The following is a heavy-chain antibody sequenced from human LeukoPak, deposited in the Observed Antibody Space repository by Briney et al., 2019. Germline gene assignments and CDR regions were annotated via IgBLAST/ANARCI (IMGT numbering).Heavy chain of an antibody. CDR2: ISAYNGNI. CDR3: ARYCSGGSCNGPNDAFDI. V-gene: IGHV1-18*01. D-gene: IGHD2-15*01. J-gene: IGHJ3*02. CDR1: GYTFTSYG. Sequence: ASVKVSCKASGYTFTSYGISWVRQAPGQGLEWMGWISAYNGNINYAQKLQGRVTMTTDTSTSTAYMELRSLRSDDTAVYYCARYCSGGSCNGPNDAFDIWGQGTMVTVSS.